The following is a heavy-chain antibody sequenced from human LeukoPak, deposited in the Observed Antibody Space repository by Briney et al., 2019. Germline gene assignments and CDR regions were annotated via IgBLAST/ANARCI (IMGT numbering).Heavy chain of an antibody. CDR3: ACHFSGQQLVRGVGFDY. V-gene: IGHV1-18*01. Sequence: ASVKVSCKASGYTFTSYGINWVRQAPGQGLEWMGWISAYNGNTNYAQKLQGRVTMTTDTSTSTAYMELRSLRSDDTAVYYCACHFSGQQLVRGVGFDYWGQGTLVTVSS. CDR1: GYTFTSYG. J-gene: IGHJ4*02. CDR2: ISAYNGNT. D-gene: IGHD6-13*01.